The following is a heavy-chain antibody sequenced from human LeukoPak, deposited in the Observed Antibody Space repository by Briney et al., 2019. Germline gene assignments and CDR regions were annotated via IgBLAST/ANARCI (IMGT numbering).Heavy chain of an antibody. J-gene: IGHJ6*04. CDR1: GFTFSNAW. D-gene: IGHD2-2*01. V-gene: IGHV3-15*01. CDR2: IKSKTDGGTT. Sequence: KPGGSLRLSCAASGFTFSNAWMSWVRQAPGKGLEWVGRIKSKTDGGTTDYAAPVKGRFTISRDDSKNTLYLQMNSLKTEDTAVYYCTTAHVLGYCSSTSCYESPRVYYYGMDVWGKGTTVTVSS. CDR3: TTAHVLGYCSSTSCYESPRVYYYGMDV.